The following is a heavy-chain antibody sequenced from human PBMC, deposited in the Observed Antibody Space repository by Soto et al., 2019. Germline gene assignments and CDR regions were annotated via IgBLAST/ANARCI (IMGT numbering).Heavy chain of an antibody. CDR2: INKDGSEA. D-gene: IGHD6-13*01. V-gene: IGHV3-7*01. J-gene: IGHJ5*02. Sequence: EVQLVEFGGALVQPGESLSLSCEASGFSIRDYWMTWVRHSPGKGLEWLANINKDGSEAHYVDSVKGRFIITRDNAENSLYLQMHSVRVEDTGVYYCAREKSVLAAVGDLWGHGTQVTVSS. CDR1: GFSIRDYW. CDR3: AREKSVLAAVGDL.